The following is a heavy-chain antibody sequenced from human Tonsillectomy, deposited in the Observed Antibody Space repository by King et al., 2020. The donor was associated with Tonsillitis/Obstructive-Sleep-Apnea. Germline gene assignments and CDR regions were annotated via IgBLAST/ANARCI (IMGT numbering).Heavy chain of an antibody. V-gene: IGHV1-46*01. CDR3: ARDMSDQIEYSSSLASSDY. CDR2: FNPSGGST. CDR1: GYTFTSYY. Sequence: VQLVESGAEVKKPGASVKVSCKASGYTFTSYYMHCVRQAPLQGLDWMGIFNPSGGSTSYAQKFQGRVTMTRDTSTSPVYMELSSLRSEDTAVYYCARDMSDQIEYSSSLASSDYWGQGTLVTVSS. D-gene: IGHD6-6*01. J-gene: IGHJ4*02.